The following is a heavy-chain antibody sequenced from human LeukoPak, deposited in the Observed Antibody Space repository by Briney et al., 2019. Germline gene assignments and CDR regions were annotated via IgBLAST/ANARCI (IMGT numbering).Heavy chain of an antibody. CDR1: GGSISSYY. V-gene: IGHV4-59*08. CDR2: VYYSGNT. D-gene: IGHD4-17*01. CDR3: ARRTPVTPNSFDS. Sequence: SETLSLTCTVSGGSISSYYWSWLRQPPGKGLEWIGYVYYSGNTNYNPSLKSRVTISLDTSKNRFSLKMTSVTAADTAVYYCARRTPVTPNSFDSWGQGTLVTVSS. J-gene: IGHJ5*01.